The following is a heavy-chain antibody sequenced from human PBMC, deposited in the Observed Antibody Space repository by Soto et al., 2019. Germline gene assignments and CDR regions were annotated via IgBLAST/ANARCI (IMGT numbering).Heavy chain of an antibody. Sequence: QVQLVESGGGVVQPGRSLRLSCAVSGFTVSTYGMHWVRQAPGKGLEWVAVISRDGGTKHYADSVKGRFTISRDNSRSALFLETNSLRGDDMAVYYCAGEVASGYWGQGTLVTVSS. J-gene: IGHJ4*02. D-gene: IGHD2-21*01. V-gene: IGHV3-30*03. CDR2: ISRDGGTK. CDR1: GFTVSTYG. CDR3: AGEVASGY.